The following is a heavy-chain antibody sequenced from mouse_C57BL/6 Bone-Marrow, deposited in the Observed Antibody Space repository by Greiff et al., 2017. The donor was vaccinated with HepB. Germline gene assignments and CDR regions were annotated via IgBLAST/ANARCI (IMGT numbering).Heavy chain of an antibody. V-gene: IGHV1-64*01. CDR2: IHPNSGST. CDR1: GYTFTSYW. CDR3: ARWITRGYYFGF. D-gene: IGHD2-4*01. Sequence: QVQLQQPGAELVKPGASVKLSCKASGYTFTSYWMHWVKQRPGQGLEWIVMIHPNSGSTNYNEKFKSKATLTVDKSSSTAYMQLSSLTSEDSAVYYCARWITRGYYFGFWGQGATLTVSS. J-gene: IGHJ2*01.